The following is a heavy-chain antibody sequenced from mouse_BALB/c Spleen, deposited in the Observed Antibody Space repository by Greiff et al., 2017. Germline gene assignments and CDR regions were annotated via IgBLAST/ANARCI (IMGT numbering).Heavy chain of an antibody. CDR2: ISSGSSTI. V-gene: IGHV5-17*02. CDR3: ARDYGNYDWYFDV. CDR1: GFTFSSFG. J-gene: IGHJ1*01. D-gene: IGHD2-1*01. Sequence: EVQLQESGGGLVQPGGSRKLSCAASGFTFSSFGMHWVRQAPEKGLEWVAYISSGSSTIYYADTVKGRFTISRDNPKNTLFLQMTSLRSEDTAMYYCARDYGNYDWYFDVWGAGTTVTVSS.